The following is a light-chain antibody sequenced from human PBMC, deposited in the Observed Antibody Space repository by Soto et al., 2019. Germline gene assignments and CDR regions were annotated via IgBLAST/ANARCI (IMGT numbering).Light chain of an antibody. V-gene: IGKV3-15*01. CDR3: QQYNSWPPT. J-gene: IGKJ1*01. Sequence: IFLTQPLAPILGSPGASATLSCTASPRVSSNLTGYQPTARQAPRLLIYGASTTATGIPARFSGSGSGTEFTLTISSLQSEDFALYCCQQYNSWPPTFGQGTKVDIK. CDR1: PRVSSN. CDR2: GAS.